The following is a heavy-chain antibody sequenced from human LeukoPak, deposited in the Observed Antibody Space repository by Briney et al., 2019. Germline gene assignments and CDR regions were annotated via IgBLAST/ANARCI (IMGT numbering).Heavy chain of an antibody. CDR2: ISYDGSNK. D-gene: IGHD2/OR15-2a*01. Sequence: PGGSLRLSCAASGFTFSSYAMHWVRQAPGKGLEWVAVISYDGSNKYYADSVKGRFTISRDNSKNTLYLQMNSLRAEDTAVYYCARVINWGQGTLVTVSS. CDR1: GFTFSSYA. CDR3: ARVIN. J-gene: IGHJ4*02. V-gene: IGHV3-30-3*01.